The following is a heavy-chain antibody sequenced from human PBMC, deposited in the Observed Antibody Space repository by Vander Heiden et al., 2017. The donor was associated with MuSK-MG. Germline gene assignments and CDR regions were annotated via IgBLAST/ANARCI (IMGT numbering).Heavy chain of an antibody. CDR3: ATGVSGCSGGSFYSRLGRGYCYGMDV. J-gene: IGHJ6*02. CDR2: FDPEDGET. CDR1: GDTGTELA. V-gene: IGHV1-24*01. D-gene: IGHD2-15*01. Sequence: QVQLVQSGAELKKPGASVKVPCKFSGDTGTELAMHWLRQAPGKGREWMEGFDPEDGETTYAQKFRGSATITDATTTDTAYMELSTLRSVYTAMYYCATGVSGCSGGSFYSRLGRGYCYGMDVWGQGTPVTVSS.